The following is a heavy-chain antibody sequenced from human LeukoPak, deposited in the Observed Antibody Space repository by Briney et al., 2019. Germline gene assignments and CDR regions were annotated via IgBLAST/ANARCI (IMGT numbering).Heavy chain of an antibody. Sequence: PSETLSLTCAVSGASISSSNYYWGWVRQSPGKGLEWIGNIYSSGNTYYNASLKSRVTMYIDTSKNQFSLKLSSVTAADTAMYYCAKSNGHGLIDYWGQGTLVTVSS. CDR2: IYSSGNT. D-gene: IGHD2-8*01. V-gene: IGHV4-39*01. CDR3: AKSNGHGLIDY. J-gene: IGHJ4*02. CDR1: GASISSSNYY.